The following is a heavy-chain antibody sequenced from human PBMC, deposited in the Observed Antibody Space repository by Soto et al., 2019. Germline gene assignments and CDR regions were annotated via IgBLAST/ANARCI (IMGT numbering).Heavy chain of an antibody. Sequence: GGSLRLFCAASGVTFSSYAMTWVRQAPGKGPEWVSGIGGTGVSTYYADSVMGRFTVSRDNSKNTLYLQMHSLRAEATAVYYCAKDLVRSYYGAIYYGMDVWGQGTTVTVS. CDR1: GVTFSSYA. CDR2: IGGTGVST. V-gene: IGHV3-23*01. D-gene: IGHD1-26*01. J-gene: IGHJ6*02. CDR3: AKDLVRSYYGAIYYGMDV.